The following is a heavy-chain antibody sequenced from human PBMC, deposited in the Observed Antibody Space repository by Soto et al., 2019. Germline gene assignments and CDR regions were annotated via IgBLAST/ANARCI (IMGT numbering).Heavy chain of an antibody. CDR3: ARRTYSGSSYYFDY. CDR1: GGYISSYY. V-gene: IGHV4-4*09. D-gene: IGHD5-12*01. Sequence: SETLPLTCTVSGGYISSYYWRWVRQPPGKGLEWIAYIDNSGNTNYNPSLKSRVTISVDASKNQFSLRLSSVTAADTAVYYCARRTYSGSSYYFDYWGQGTQVTVSS. J-gene: IGHJ4*02. CDR2: IDNSGNT.